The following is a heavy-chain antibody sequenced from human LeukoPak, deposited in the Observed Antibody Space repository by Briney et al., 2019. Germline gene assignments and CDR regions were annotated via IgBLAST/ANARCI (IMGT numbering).Heavy chain of an antibody. CDR2: ISWDGGST. J-gene: IGHJ4*02. V-gene: IGHV3-43*01. D-gene: IGHD1-26*01. Sequence: GGSLRLSCAASGFTFDDYTMHWVRQAPGKGLEWVSLISWDGGSTYYADSVKGRFTISRDNSKNSLYLQMNSLRTEDAALYYCAKDRIAYLVGATNYFDYWGQGTLVTVSS. CDR1: GFTFDDYT. CDR3: AKDRIAYLVGATNYFDY.